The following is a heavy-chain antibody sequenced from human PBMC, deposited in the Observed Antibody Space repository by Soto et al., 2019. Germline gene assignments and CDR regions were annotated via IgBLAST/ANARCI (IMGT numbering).Heavy chain of an antibody. J-gene: IGHJ4*02. Sequence: SVKVSCKASGGTFSSYSISWVRQAPGQGLEWMGGIIPIFGTANYAQKFQGRVTITADESTSTAYMELSSLRSEDTAVYYCARDVGEYSSSSFDYWGQGTLVSVSS. D-gene: IGHD6-6*01. CDR3: ARDVGEYSSSSFDY. CDR1: GGTFSSYS. CDR2: IIPIFGTA. V-gene: IGHV1-69*13.